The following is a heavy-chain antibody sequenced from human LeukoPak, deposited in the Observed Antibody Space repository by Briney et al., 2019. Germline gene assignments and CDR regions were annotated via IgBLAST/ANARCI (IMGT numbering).Heavy chain of an antibody. Sequence: SETLSLTCTVSGGSITGDYWNWIRQPPGKGLEWIAYIYDSGSTSYNPSLKSRVTISKDTSKNQFSLELNSVTAADTAVYYCARGLSSPTLYYYYYMDVWGKGTTVTVSS. CDR3: ARGLSSPTLYYYYYMDV. CDR1: GGSITGDY. CDR2: IYDSGST. V-gene: IGHV4-59*01. J-gene: IGHJ6*03. D-gene: IGHD6-13*01.